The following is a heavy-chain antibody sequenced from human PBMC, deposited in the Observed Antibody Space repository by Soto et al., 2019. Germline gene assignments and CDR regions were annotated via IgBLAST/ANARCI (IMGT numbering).Heavy chain of an antibody. CDR2: IYHSGST. Sequence: PSETLSLTCAVSGGSISSSNWWSWVRQPPGKGLEWIGEIYHSGSTNYNPSLKSRVTISVDKYKNQFSLKLSSVTAADTAVYYCTRLGYISSWSYETNFDYWGQGTLVTVS. CDR1: GGSISSSNW. D-gene: IGHD6-13*01. J-gene: IGHJ4*02. CDR3: TRLGYISSWSYETNFDY. V-gene: IGHV4-4*02.